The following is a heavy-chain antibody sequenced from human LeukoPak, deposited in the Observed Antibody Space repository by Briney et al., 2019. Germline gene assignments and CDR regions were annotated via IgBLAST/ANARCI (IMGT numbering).Heavy chain of an antibody. J-gene: IGHJ4*02. D-gene: IGHD2-2*01. V-gene: IGHV3-23*01. Sequence: GGSLRLSCAASGFTFSSYAMSWVRQAPXXXXXWVSAISGSGGSTYYADSVKGRFTISRDNSKNTLYLQMNSLRAEDTAVYYCAKSMPIVVVPAARYPDYWGQGTLVTVSS. CDR1: GFTFSSYA. CDR3: AKSMPIVVVPAARYPDY. CDR2: ISGSGGST.